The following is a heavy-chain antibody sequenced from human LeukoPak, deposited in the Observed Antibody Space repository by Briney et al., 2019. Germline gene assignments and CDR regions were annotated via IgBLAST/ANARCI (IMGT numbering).Heavy chain of an antibody. CDR1: GGSISSYY. CDR2: IHTSGST. J-gene: IGHJ4*02. V-gene: IGHV4-4*07. CDR3: ARETEAPGGRSWDF. D-gene: IGHD2-8*02. Sequence: SETLSLTCTVSGGSISSYYWTWIRQPAGKGLEWIGRIHTSGSTNHNPSLKSRVTMTVDTSTNQFSLKLSSVMAADTAVYYCARETEAPGGRSWDFWGQGTLVTVSS.